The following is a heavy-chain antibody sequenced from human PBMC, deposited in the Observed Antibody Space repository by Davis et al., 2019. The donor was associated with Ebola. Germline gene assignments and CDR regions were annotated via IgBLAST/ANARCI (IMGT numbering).Heavy chain of an antibody. CDR2: TYYNSKWYH. CDR3: AKGWLRTGIDV. J-gene: IGHJ5*02. V-gene: IGHV6-1*01. D-gene: IGHD6-19*01. CDR1: GDSVSIKSAG. Sequence: HSQTLSLTCAISGDSVSIKSAGWNWIRQSPSRGLEWLGRTYYNSKWYHDYAVSVKSRISINADTSKNQFSLQLNSVTPEDTAVYYCAKGWLRTGIDVWGQGTLVTVSS.